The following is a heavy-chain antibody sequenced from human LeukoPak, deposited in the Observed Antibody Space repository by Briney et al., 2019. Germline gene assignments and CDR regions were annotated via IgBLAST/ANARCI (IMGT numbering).Heavy chain of an antibody. CDR1: GFTFSGYG. Sequence: PGGSLRLSCEASGFTFSGYGMHWVRQAPGKGLEWVAVISYDGSNKYYADSVKGRFTISRDNSKNTLYLQMNSLRAEDTAVYYCARDSVVTLDYWGQGTLVTVSS. D-gene: IGHD4-23*01. J-gene: IGHJ4*02. CDR3: ARDSVVTLDY. V-gene: IGHV3-30*03. CDR2: ISYDGSNK.